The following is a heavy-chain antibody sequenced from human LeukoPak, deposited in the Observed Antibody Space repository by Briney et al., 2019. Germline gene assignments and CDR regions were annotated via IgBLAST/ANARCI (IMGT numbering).Heavy chain of an antibody. CDR3: ARGDSISWYAY. CDR1: GFTFSSYG. J-gene: IGHJ4*02. CDR2: ISYDGSNK. Sequence: GGSLRLSCAASGFTFSSYGMHWVRQAPGKGLEWVAVISYDGSNKYYADSVKGRFTISRDNSKNTLYLQMNSLRAEDTALYYCARGDSISWYAYWGRGILVTVSS. V-gene: IGHV3-30*03. D-gene: IGHD6-13*01.